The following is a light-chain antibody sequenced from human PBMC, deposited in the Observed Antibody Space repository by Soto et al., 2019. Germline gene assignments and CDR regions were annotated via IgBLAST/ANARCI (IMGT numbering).Light chain of an antibody. CDR1: QSVSSN. CDR2: VAS. J-gene: IGKJ4*01. CDR3: QQYNNWPLT. Sequence: ETVMTQSPATPSVSPGERATLACRASQSVSSNLPWYQQRPGQPPRLLLYVASTRATGIPARFSGSGSGTAVAHLFGSLQSQEFAVYYCQQYNNWPLTLGGGTKVEIQ. V-gene: IGKV3-15*01.